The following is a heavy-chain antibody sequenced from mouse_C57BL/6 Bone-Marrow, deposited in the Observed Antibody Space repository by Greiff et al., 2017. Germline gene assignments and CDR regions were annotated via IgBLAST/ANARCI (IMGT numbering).Heavy chain of an antibody. Sequence: VQLQQPGAELVKPGASVKMSCKASGYTFTSYWITWVKQRPGQGLEWIGDIYPGSGSTNYNEKFKSKATLTVDTSSSTAYMQLSSLTSEDSAVYYCAMRERGIRGSSYFDYWGQGTTLTVSS. D-gene: IGHD1-1*01. CDR3: AMRERGIRGSSYFDY. V-gene: IGHV1-55*01. CDR2: IYPGSGST. CDR1: GYTFTSYW. J-gene: IGHJ2*01.